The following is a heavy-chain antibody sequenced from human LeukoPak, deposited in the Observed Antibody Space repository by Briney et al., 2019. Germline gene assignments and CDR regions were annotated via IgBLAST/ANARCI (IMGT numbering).Heavy chain of an antibody. CDR1: GGSISNGGYY. CDR3: AREKIKWLVRMGYYFDY. J-gene: IGHJ4*02. CDR2: IYYNGHT. Sequence: PSETLSLTCTVSGGSISNGGYYWSWIRQLPGKGLEWIGYIYYNGHTYYNPSLKSRVVISVDTSKNQFSLQLNSVTPEDTAVYYCAREKIKWLVRMGYYFDYWGQGTLVTVSS. V-gene: IGHV4-31*03. D-gene: IGHD6-19*01.